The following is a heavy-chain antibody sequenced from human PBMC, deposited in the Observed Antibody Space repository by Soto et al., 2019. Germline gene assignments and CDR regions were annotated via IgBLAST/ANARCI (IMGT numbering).Heavy chain of an antibody. Sequence: EVQLVESGGGLIQPGGSLRLSCAASGFTVNNNHMSWVRQAPGKGLEWVSIIYSGGTTYYADSVKGRFTISRDNSKNTLYLQMNSLRVEDTSVYYCLTAPVVWTYLGQGTLVTVSS. CDR1: GFTVNNNH. V-gene: IGHV3-53*01. CDR2: IYSGGTT. J-gene: IGHJ4*02. CDR3: LTAPVVWTY. D-gene: IGHD1-1*01.